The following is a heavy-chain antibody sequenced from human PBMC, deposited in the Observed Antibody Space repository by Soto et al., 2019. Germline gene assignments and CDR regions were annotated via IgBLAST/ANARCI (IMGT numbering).Heavy chain of an antibody. CDR2: IYYSGST. D-gene: IGHD3-9*01. CDR3: ARAFDILTRYYFDY. V-gene: IGHV4-30-4*01. J-gene: IGHJ4*02. Sequence: QVQLQESGPGLVKPSQTLSLTCTVSGGSISSGDYYWSWIRQPPGKGLEWIGYIYYSGSTYYNPSLKSRVTISVETSTNQFSLKLSSVTAADTAVYYCARAFDILTRYYFDYWGQGTLVTVSS. CDR1: GGSISSGDYY.